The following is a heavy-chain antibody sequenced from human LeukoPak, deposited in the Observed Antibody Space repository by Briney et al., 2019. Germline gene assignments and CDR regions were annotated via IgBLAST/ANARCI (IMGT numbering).Heavy chain of an antibody. CDR1: EYNFSSYW. CDR3: ARHYYASGSYYNDY. J-gene: IGHJ4*02. V-gene: IGHV5-51*01. Sequence: GESRKISCKGSEYNFSSYWISWVRQVPGKGLEWMGIIYPGDSDTRYSPSFRGQVTISADKSISTAYLQVSSLKASDTAMYYCARHYYASGSYYNDYWGQGTLVTVSS. CDR2: IYPGDSDT. D-gene: IGHD3-10*01.